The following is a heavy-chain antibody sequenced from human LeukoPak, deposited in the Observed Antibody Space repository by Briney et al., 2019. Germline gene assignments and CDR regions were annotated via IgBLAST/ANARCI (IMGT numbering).Heavy chain of an antibody. CDR1: GGSISSSSYY. J-gene: IGHJ6*03. CDR3: ARVQSGYAGSWYYYYYMDV. Sequence: SETLSLTCTVSGGSISSSSYYWGWIRQPPGKGLEWIGSIYYSGSTYYNPSLKSRVTISVDTSKNQFSLKLSSVTAADTAVYYCARVQSGYAGSWYYYYYMDVWGKGTTVTISS. V-gene: IGHV4-39*01. D-gene: IGHD5-12*01. CDR2: IYYSGST.